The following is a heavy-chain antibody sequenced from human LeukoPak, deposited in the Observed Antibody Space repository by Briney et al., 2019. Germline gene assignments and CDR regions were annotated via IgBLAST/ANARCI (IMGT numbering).Heavy chain of an antibody. CDR1: GFTFSSYS. V-gene: IGHV3-21*01. D-gene: IGHD1-26*01. CDR3: ARDCYSGSYWWEFDY. CDR2: ISSSSSYI. Sequence: PGGSLRLSCAASGFTFSSYSMNWVRQAPGKGLEWVSSISSSSSYIYYADSVKGRFTISRDNAKNSLYLQMNSLRAEDTAVYYCARDCYSGSYWWEFDYWGQGTLVTVSS. J-gene: IGHJ4*02.